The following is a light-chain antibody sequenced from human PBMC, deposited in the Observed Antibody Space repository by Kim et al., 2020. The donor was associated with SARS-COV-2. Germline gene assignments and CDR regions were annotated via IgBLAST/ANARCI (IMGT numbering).Light chain of an antibody. V-gene: IGLV1-44*01. CDR3: SVWDGSLQDVL. CDR1: SSNIGRNA. CDR2: ASD. Sequence: GQRVTTSCSGRSSNIGRNAVNWYQQLPGAAPKLLIYASDQRPSGVPDRVSGSKSGSSASLAISGLQSDDEADYYCSVWDGSLQDVLFGGGTKVTVL. J-gene: IGLJ2*01.